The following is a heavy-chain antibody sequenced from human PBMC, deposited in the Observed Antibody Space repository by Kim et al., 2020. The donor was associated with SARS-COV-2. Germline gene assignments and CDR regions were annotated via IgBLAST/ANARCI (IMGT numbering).Heavy chain of an antibody. D-gene: IGHD1-26*01. CDR3: ARDLLGVDP. V-gene: IGHV4-59*01. J-gene: IGHJ5*02. CDR1: GGSISSYY. CDR2: IYYSGVT. Sequence: SETLSLTCTVSGGSISSYYWSWIRQPPGKGLEWIGYIYYSGVTNYNPSLRSRVTISLDTSKNQFSLRLSSVTAADSAVYYCARDLLGVDPWGQGTLVTVS.